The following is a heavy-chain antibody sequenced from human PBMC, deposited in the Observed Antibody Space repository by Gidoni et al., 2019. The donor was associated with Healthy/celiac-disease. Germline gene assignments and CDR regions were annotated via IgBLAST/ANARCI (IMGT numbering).Heavy chain of an antibody. CDR3: AKGRSYSDYFDY. CDR2: ISGSGGST. J-gene: IGHJ4*02. D-gene: IGHD1-26*01. V-gene: IGHV3-23*01. Sequence: ELQLLESGGGLVQPGGSLRLSCAASGFTSSSYAMSWVRQAPGKGLEWVSAISGSGGSTYYADSVKGRFTISRDNSKNTLYLQMNSLRAEDTAVYYCAKGRSYSDYFDYWGQGTLVTVSS. CDR1: GFTSSSYA.